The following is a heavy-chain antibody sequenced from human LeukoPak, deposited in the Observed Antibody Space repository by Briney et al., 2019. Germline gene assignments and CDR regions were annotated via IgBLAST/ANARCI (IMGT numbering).Heavy chain of an antibody. D-gene: IGHD6-6*01. J-gene: IGHJ4*02. CDR2: IKQDGSEK. CDR1: GFTFSSYW. Sequence: PGGSLRLSCAASGFTFSSYWMSWVRQAPGKGLEWVANIKQDGSEKYYVDSVKGRFTISRDNAKNSLYLQMNSLRAEDTALYYCAKDMSSSSFSVDYWGQGTLVTVSS. CDR3: AKDMSSSSFSVDY. V-gene: IGHV3-7*03.